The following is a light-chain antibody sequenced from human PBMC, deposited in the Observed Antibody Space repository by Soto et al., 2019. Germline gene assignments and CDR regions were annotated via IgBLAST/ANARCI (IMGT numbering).Light chain of an antibody. CDR1: SSDVGGYNY. J-gene: IGLJ1*01. Sequence: QSALTQPRSVSGSPGQSVTISCTGTSSDVGGYNYVSWYQQHPGKAPKLMIYDVSKRPSGVPDRFSDSKSGNTASLIISGLPAEDEADYSCCSYAGSYSFYVFGTGTKLTVL. CDR3: CSYAGSYSFYV. CDR2: DVS. V-gene: IGLV2-11*01.